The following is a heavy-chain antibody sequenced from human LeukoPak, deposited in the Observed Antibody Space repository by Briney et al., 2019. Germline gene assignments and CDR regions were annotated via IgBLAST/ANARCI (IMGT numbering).Heavy chain of an antibody. Sequence: GGSLRLSCAASGFTFRSYSMNWVRQAPGKGLEWVSSISSSSSYIYYADSVKGRFTISRDNAKNSLYLQMNSLRAEDTAGSYCASVCRGGSCSFDYWGQGTLVTVSS. J-gene: IGHJ4*02. CDR1: GFTFRSYS. D-gene: IGHD2-15*01. CDR3: ASVCRGGSCSFDY. CDR2: ISSSSSYI. V-gene: IGHV3-21*01.